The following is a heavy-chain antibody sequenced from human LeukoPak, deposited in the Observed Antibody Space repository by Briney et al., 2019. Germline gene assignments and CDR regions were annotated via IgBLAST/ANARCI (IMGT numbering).Heavy chain of an antibody. CDR1: GYTFTGYC. J-gene: IGHJ2*01. CDR3: ARMDYDSSGYSSIYWYFDL. D-gene: IGHD3-22*01. CDR2: INPNSGGT. Sequence: ASVKVSCKASGYTFTGYCMHWVRRAPGQGLEWMGWINPNSGGTNYAQKFQGRVTMTRDTSISTAYMELSRLRSDDTAVYYCARMDYDSSGYSSIYWYFDLWGRGTLVTVSS. V-gene: IGHV1-2*02.